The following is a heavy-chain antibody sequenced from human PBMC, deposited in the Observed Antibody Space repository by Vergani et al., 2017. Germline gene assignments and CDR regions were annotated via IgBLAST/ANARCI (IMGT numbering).Heavy chain of an antibody. V-gene: IGHV4-34*01. CDR2: INHSGST. J-gene: IGHJ4*02. D-gene: IGHD5-18*01. CDR1: GGSFSGYY. Sequence: QVQLQQWGAGLLKPSETLSLTCAVYGGSFSGYYWSWIREPPGKGLEWIGEINHSGSTNYNPSRKSQVNISVDKSKNQFSLKLSAVTAADTAVYYCARDREYGYEIDYWGQGTLVTVSA. CDR3: ARDREYGYEIDY.